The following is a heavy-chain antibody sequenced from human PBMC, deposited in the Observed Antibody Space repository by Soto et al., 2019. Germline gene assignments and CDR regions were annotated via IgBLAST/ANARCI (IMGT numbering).Heavy chain of an antibody. D-gene: IGHD6-6*01. CDR3: ARWGGSSGYYYYGMDV. Sequence: ASVKVSCKASGYTFTSYDINWVRQATGQGLEWMGWMNPNSGNTGYAQKFQGRVTMTRNTSISTAYMELSSLRSEDTAVYYCARWGGSSGYYYYGMDVWGQGTTVTVSS. CDR2: MNPNSGNT. V-gene: IGHV1-8*01. CDR1: GYTFTSYD. J-gene: IGHJ6*02.